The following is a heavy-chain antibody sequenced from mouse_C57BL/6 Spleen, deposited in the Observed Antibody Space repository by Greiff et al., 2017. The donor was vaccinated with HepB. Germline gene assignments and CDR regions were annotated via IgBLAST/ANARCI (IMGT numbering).Heavy chain of an antibody. CDR3: ARCPPTVVDHYAMDY. D-gene: IGHD1-1*01. CDR1: GYAFSSSW. J-gene: IGHJ4*01. Sequence: QVQLQQSGPELVKPGASVKISCKASGYAFSSSWMNWVKQRPGKGLEWIGRIYPGDGDTNYNGKFKGKATLTADKSSSTAYMQLSSLTSEDSAVYFCARCPPTVVDHYAMDYWGQGTSVTVSS. V-gene: IGHV1-82*01. CDR2: IYPGDGDT.